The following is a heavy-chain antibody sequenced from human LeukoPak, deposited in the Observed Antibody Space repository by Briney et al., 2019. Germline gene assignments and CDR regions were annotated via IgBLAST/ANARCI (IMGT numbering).Heavy chain of an antibody. J-gene: IGHJ4*02. CDR3: VRDRGAVLGDYFDY. CDR2: IYSGGSGGST. CDR1: GFTVNYNY. V-gene: IGHV3-53*01. Sequence: GGSLRLSCAASGFTVNYNYMSWVRRAPGKGLQWVSVIYSGGSGGSTYYADSVKGRFTISRDNAKNSLYLQMSSLRVEDTAVYYCVRDRGAVLGDYFDYWGQGTLVTVSS. D-gene: IGHD3-10*01.